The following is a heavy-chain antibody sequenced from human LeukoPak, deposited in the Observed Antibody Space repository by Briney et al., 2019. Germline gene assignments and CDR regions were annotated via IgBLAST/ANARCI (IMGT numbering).Heavy chain of an antibody. J-gene: IGHJ4*02. D-gene: IGHD3-22*01. CDR2: INHIGTT. CDR3: ASAYYDSSGYYYGMFDY. CDR1: GGSFSGYY. Sequence: ETSETLSLTCAVYGGSFSGYYWSSIRQPPGKGLELIGEINHIGTTNYNPSLKTQFTISVDTSKNQFSLKLSSVTAADTAVYYCASAYYDSSGYYYGMFDYWGQGSLVTVSS. V-gene: IGHV4-34*01.